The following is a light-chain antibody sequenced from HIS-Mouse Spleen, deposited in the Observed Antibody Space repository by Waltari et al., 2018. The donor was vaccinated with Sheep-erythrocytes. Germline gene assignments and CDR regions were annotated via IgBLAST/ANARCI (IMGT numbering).Light chain of an antibody. CDR2: DVS. J-gene: IGLJ1*01. CDR3: CSYAGSYNHV. V-gene: IGLV2-11*01. Sequence: QSALTQPRSVSGSPGQSVTIPCIGTSRAVGGYNYVSWYQQHPGKAPKLMIYDVSTRPSGVPDRFSGSTSGNTASLTISGLQAEDEADYYCCSYAGSYNHVFATGTKVTVL. CDR1: SRAVGGYNY.